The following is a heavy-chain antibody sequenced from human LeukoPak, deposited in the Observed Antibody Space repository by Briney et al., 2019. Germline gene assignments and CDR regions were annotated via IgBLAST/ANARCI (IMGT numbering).Heavy chain of an antibody. V-gene: IGHV3-23*01. CDR3: AKDQDFWSGYATHNWFDP. D-gene: IGHD3-3*01. CDR1: GFTFSSYA. J-gene: IGHJ5*02. Sequence: GGSLRLSCAASGFTFSSYAMSWVRQAPGKGLEWVSAISGSGGSTYYADSVKGRFTISRDNSKNTLFLQINSLRADDTAVYYCAKDQDFWSGYATHNWFDPWGQGTLVTVSS. CDR2: ISGSGGST.